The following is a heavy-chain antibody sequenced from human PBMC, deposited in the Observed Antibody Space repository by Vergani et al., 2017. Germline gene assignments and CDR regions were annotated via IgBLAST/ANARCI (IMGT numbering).Heavy chain of an antibody. V-gene: IGHV2-5*02. CDR1: GFSLSTSGVG. CDR3: AHGGRAAAGTNWFDP. D-gene: IGHD6-13*01. Sequence: QITLKESGPTLVKPTQTLTLTCTFSGFSLSTSGVGVGWIRQPPGKALEWLALIYWDDDKRYSPSLKSRLTITKDTSKNQVVLTMTNMDPVDTATYYCAHGGRAAAGTNWFDPWGQGTLVTVSS. CDR2: IYWDDDK. J-gene: IGHJ5*02.